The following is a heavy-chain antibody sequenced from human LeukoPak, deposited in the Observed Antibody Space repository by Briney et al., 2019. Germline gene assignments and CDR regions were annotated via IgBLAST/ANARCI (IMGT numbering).Heavy chain of an antibody. J-gene: IGHJ4*02. CDR2: ISSSSSYI. CDR3: ARDGELWFGELLDY. Sequence: GGSLRLSCAASGFTFSSYSMNWVRQAPGKGLECVLSISSSSSYIYYADSVKGRFTISRDNAKNSLYLQMNSLRAEDTAAYYCARDGELWFGELLDYWGQGTLVTVSS. V-gene: IGHV3-21*01. CDR1: GFTFSSYS. D-gene: IGHD3-10*01.